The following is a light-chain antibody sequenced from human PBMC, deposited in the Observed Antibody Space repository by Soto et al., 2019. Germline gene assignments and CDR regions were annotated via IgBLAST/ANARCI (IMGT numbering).Light chain of an antibody. Sequence: DIQMTQSPSSLSASVGDRVTITCRASQSISSYLNWYQQKPGKAPKLLIYAASSLQSGVPSRFSGSGSGTDFTLTISSLQPEDFATYYCQLCYSTRMYTFGQGTKLDIK. CDR3: QLCYSTRMYT. CDR2: AAS. J-gene: IGKJ2*01. CDR1: QSISSY. V-gene: IGKV1-39*01.